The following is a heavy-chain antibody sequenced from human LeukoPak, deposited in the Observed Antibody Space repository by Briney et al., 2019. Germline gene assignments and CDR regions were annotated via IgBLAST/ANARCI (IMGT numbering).Heavy chain of an antibody. CDR3: ARGRGGDSRTFDY. D-gene: IGHD2-21*01. CDR1: GDSISGYF. J-gene: IGHJ4*02. CDR2: IYTTGST. V-gene: IGHV4-4*07. Sequence: PSETLSLTCAVSGDSISGYFWNWIRQPAGKGLEWIGRIYTTGSTKYNPSLQSRITMSVDTSENQFSLNLNSVTAADTAVYYCARGRGGDSRTFDYWGQGTLVTVSS.